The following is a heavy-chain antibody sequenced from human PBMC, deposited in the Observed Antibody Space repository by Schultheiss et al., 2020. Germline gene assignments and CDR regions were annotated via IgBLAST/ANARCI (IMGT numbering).Heavy chain of an antibody. CDR3: ARVGLRYCSSTSCYYFDY. CDR1: GFTFSSYG. D-gene: IGHD2-2*01. J-gene: IGHJ4*02. CDR2: ISGSGGST. V-gene: IGHV3-NL1*01. Sequence: GGSLRLSCAASGFTFSSYGMHWVRQAPGKGLEWVSVISGSGGSTYYADSVKGRFTISRDNSKNTLYLQMNSLRAEDTAVYYCARVGLRYCSSTSCYYFDYWGQGTLVTVSS.